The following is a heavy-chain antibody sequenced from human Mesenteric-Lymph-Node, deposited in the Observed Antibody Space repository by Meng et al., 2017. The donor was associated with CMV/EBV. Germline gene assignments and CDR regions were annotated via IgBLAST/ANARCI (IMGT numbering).Heavy chain of an antibody. Sequence: GGSLRLSCAVSGFTFSDFWMTWLRQSPGRGLEWVANINQDGAIEQYLDSVKGRFTVSRNNAKNLLYLQMNILRAEDTAVYYCAREARDLLSGMDVWGQGTTVTVSS. CDR1: GFTFSDFW. D-gene: IGHD2-15*01. V-gene: IGHV3-7*01. J-gene: IGHJ6*02. CDR3: AREARDLLSGMDV. CDR2: INQDGAIE.